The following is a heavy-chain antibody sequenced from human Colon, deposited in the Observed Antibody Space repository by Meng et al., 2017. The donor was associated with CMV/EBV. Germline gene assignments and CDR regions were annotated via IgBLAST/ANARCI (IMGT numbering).Heavy chain of an antibody. CDR2: INPNNGGT. CDR3: ARGPPSNWNFHLDN. J-gene: IGHJ4*02. V-gene: IGHV1-2*02. CDR1: GYSFTDYY. D-gene: IGHD1-7*01. Sequence: SGYSFTDYYFHWVRKAPGQGLEWMGWINPNNGGTNYAQKFQVRVTMTTDTSISTAFLDVTSLRSDDTAVYYCARGPPSNWNFHLDNWGQGTLVTVSS.